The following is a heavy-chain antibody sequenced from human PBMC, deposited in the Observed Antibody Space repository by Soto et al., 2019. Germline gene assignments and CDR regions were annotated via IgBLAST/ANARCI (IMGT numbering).Heavy chain of an antibody. J-gene: IGHJ4*02. V-gene: IGHV1-69*13. CDR2: SIPIFGTA. D-gene: IGHD6-6*01. CDR3: AREVGRIAAPTRIFNX. Sequence: FSVKVSSKASGGTFSSYAISWVRQAPGQGLEWMGGSIPIFGTANYAQKFQGSVTITAEESTSTAYMELSSLRSEDTAVYYCAREVGRIAAPTRIFNXWGQVTLVTVSX. CDR1: GGTFSSYA.